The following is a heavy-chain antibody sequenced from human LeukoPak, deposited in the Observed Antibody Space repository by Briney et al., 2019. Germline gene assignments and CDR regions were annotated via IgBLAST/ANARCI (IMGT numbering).Heavy chain of an antibody. CDR2: ISSSGSLI. CDR3: ARVCRDSSGYGAFDI. Sequence: GGSLRLSCAASGFTFSNYAMHWVRQAPGKGLEWVSYISSSGSLIYYADSVKGRFTISRDNAKNSLYLQMNSLRDEDTAVYYCARVCRDSSGYGAFDIWGQGTMVTVSS. CDR1: GFTFSNYA. V-gene: IGHV3-48*03. J-gene: IGHJ3*02. D-gene: IGHD3-22*01.